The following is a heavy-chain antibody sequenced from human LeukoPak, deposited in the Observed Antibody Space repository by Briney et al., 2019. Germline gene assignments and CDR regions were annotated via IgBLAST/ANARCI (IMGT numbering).Heavy chain of an antibody. Sequence: SETLSLTCAVYGGSFSGYFWSWIRQPPGKGLEWIGEINHSGSTNYNPSLKSRVTISVDTSKNQFSLKLSSVTAADTAVYYCARSLARWLRSYFDYWGQGTLVTVSS. V-gene: IGHV4-34*01. CDR2: INHSGST. J-gene: IGHJ4*02. CDR3: ARSLARWLRSYFDY. CDR1: GGSFSGYF. D-gene: IGHD5-12*01.